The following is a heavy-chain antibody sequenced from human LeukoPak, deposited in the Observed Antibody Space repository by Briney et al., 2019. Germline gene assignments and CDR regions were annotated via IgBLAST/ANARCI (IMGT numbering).Heavy chain of an antibody. CDR2: INSVGSST. V-gene: IGHV3-74*01. Sequence: GGSLRLSCAASGLTFSSFWMHWVRQAPGKGLVWVSRINSVGSSTSYADSVKGRFTISRDNAKNTLYLQMNSLRAEDPAVYYCARGRTYSSSSFGFDYWGQGTLVTVSS. J-gene: IGHJ4*02. D-gene: IGHD6-6*01. CDR3: ARGRTYSSSSFGFDY. CDR1: GLTFSSFW.